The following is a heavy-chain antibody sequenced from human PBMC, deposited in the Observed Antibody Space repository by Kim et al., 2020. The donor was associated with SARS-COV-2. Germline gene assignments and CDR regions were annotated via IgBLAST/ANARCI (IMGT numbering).Heavy chain of an antibody. V-gene: IGHV3-23*01. CDR3: AKGDCTSTSCYTIDY. Sequence: EAVKSRFTISKDNSRNTLYLQMNSLRREYTAAYYCAKGDCTSTSCYTIDYWGRGTLVTVSS. D-gene: IGHD2-2*02. J-gene: IGHJ4*02.